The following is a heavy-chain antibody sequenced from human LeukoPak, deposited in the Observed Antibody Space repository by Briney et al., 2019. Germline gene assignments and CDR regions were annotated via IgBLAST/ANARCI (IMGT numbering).Heavy chain of an antibody. Sequence: SETLSLTCAVSGVPFSNYYWSWVRQSPRQGLEWIGEINHSGYTDYNPSLKSRVTMSIDTSKNQFSLILTSVTAADAGVYYCTRAVAGHPDWGQGTLVTVSS. CDR3: TRAVAGHPD. CDR1: GVPFSNYY. D-gene: IGHD1-14*01. J-gene: IGHJ4*02. V-gene: IGHV4-34*01. CDR2: INHSGYT.